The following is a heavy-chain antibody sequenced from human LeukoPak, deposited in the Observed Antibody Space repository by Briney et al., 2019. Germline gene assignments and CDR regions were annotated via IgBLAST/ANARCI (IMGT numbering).Heavy chain of an antibody. CDR3: ARELHSGSYYFDY. V-gene: IGHV4-39*07. D-gene: IGHD1-26*01. CDR2: IYYSGST. J-gene: IGHJ4*02. CDR1: GGSISSSNYY. Sequence: SETLSLTCTVSGGSISSSNYYWGWIRQPPGKGLEWIGSIYYSGSTYYSPSLKSRVTISVDTSKNQFSLKLSSVTAADTAVYYCARELHSGSYYFDYWGQGTLVTVSS.